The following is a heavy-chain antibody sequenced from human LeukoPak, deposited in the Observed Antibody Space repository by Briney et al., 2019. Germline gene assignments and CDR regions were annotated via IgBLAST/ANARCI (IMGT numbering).Heavy chain of an antibody. CDR3: ASVPRSNWYLDT. CDR1: ELTFRSYE. CDR2: ISSSGSPI. V-gene: IGHV3-48*03. J-gene: IGHJ4*02. Sequence: SGGSLRLSCVASELTFRSYEMNWVRQAPGKGLEWVSYISSSGSPIYYTDSVKGRFTISRDNAKNRLHLQMSSLRAEDTGVYYCASVPRSNWYLDTWGQGALVIVSS. D-gene: IGHD6-13*01.